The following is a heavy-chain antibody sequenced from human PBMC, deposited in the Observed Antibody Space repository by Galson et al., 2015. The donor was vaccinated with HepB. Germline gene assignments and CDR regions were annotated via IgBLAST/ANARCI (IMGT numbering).Heavy chain of an antibody. V-gene: IGHV4-59*08. CDR2: IYYSGST. J-gene: IGHJ6*03. CDR3: ARHWPRQLVGGGYYYYMDV. Sequence: SETLSLTCTVSGGSISNYYWSWIRQPPGKGLEWIGYIYYSGSTDSNPSLKSRVSISVDTSKNQFSLKLSFVTAADTAVYYCARHWPRQLVGGGYYYYMDVWGKGTTVTVSS. D-gene: IGHD3-10*01. CDR1: GGSISNYY.